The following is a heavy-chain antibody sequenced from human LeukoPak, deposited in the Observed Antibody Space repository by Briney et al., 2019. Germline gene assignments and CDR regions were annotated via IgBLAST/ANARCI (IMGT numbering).Heavy chain of an antibody. CDR2: IRGGADDT. CDR3: ATSGFSGYDHPS. Sequence: GGSLRLSCAASGFTFRSYSMAWVRLAPGKGLEWVSVIRGGADDTSYADSVKGRFTISRDNSKNTLFLQMDGLRVEDTAVYYCATSGFSGYDHPSWGQGTLVTLSS. D-gene: IGHD5-12*01. J-gene: IGHJ5*02. CDR1: GFTFRSYS. V-gene: IGHV3-23*01.